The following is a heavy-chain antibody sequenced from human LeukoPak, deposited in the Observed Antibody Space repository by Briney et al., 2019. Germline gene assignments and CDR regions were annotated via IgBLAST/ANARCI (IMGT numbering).Heavy chain of an antibody. Sequence: GASVKVSCKASGYTFTGYYMHWVRQAPGQGLEWMGWINPNSGGTNYAQKFQGWVTMTRDTSISTAYMELSRLRSDDTAVYYCARNRGDIYYYYYGMDVWGQGTTVTVSS. CDR1: GYTFTGYY. V-gene: IGHV1-2*04. D-gene: IGHD3-10*01. J-gene: IGHJ6*02. CDR3: ARNRGDIYYYYYGMDV. CDR2: INPNSGGT.